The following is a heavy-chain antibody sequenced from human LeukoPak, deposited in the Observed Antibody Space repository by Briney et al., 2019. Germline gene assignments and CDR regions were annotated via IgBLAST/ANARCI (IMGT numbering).Heavy chain of an antibody. CDR2: IKRETDGGTI. D-gene: IGHD6-19*01. CDR1: GFTLNNAW. J-gene: IGHJ5*02. V-gene: IGHV3-15*01. Sequence: GGSLRLSCAASGFTLNNAWMSWVRQAPGKGLEWLGRIKRETDGGTIDYAAPVKGRFTISRDDSRNTLYLQMDSLKIEDTAVYYCAGDTHSSSWYDHWGQGTLVTVSS. CDR3: AGDTHSSSWYDH.